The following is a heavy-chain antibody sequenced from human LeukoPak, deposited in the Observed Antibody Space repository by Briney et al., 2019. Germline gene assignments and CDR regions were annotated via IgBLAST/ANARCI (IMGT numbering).Heavy chain of an antibody. J-gene: IGHJ4*02. CDR1: GFAFSSYW. D-gene: IGHD3-9*01. V-gene: IGHV3-74*01. Sequence: GGSLRLSCAASGFAFSSYWMHWVRQTPGKGLVCVSRISNDGSNTNYADSVKGRFTISRDNAKNTLYLQMNSLRGEDTAVYYCARTDWYHNDYWGQGTLVTVSS. CDR2: ISNDGSNT. CDR3: ARTDWYHNDY.